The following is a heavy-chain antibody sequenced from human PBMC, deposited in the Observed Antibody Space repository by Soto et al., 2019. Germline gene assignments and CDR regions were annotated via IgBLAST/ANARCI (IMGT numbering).Heavy chain of an antibody. D-gene: IGHD3-22*01. J-gene: IGHJ4*02. V-gene: IGHV3-30-3*01. CDR2: ISYDGSNK. CDR1: GFTFSSYA. Sequence: PGGSLRLSCAASGFTFSSYAMHWVRQAPGRGLEWVAVISYDGSNKYYADSVKGRFTISRDNSKNTLYLQMNSLRAEDTAVYYCARDSSLGSSSGYYFDYWGQGTLVTVSS. CDR3: ARDSSLGSSSGYYFDY.